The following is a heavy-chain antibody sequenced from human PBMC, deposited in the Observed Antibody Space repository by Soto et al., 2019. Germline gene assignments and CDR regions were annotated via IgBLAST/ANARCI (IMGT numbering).Heavy chain of an antibody. Sequence: ASVKVSYKASGYTFTSYGISWVRQAPGQGLEWMGWISAYNGNTNYAQKLQGRVTMTTDTSTSTAYMELRSLRSDDTAVYYCARRPGITGTTAWFDPWGQGTLVTVSS. D-gene: IGHD1-7*01. V-gene: IGHV1-18*04. CDR3: ARRPGITGTTAWFDP. CDR1: GYTFTSYG. CDR2: ISAYNGNT. J-gene: IGHJ5*02.